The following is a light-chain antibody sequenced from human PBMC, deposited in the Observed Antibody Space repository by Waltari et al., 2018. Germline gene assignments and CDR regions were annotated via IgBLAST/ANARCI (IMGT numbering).Light chain of an antibody. CDR1: SSNIGGNY. CDR2: KNN. Sequence: QSVLSQPPSASGTPGQRVTISCSGSSSNIGGNYVYWYQQHPGTAPKLLIYKNNQRPSGVPDRFSGSKSGSSVSLAISGLRSEDEADYYCAAWDDSLSGWVFGGGTKVTVL. V-gene: IGLV1-47*01. J-gene: IGLJ3*02. CDR3: AAWDDSLSGWV.